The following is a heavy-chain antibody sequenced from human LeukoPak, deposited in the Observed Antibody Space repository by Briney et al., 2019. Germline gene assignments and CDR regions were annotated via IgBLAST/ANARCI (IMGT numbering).Heavy chain of an antibody. D-gene: IGHD3-22*01. CDR2: DYHDGST. J-gene: IGHJ4*02. V-gene: IGHV4-4*02. CDR3: ARSLYYDTSGPFDF. CDR1: GGSISSNNW. Sequence: SGTLSLTCAVSGGSISSNNWWSWVRQPPGKGLEWIGEDYHDGSTNYNPSLQSRVTISLDKSKNQFSLKLSSVTAADTAMYYCARSLYYDTSGPFDFWGQGALVSVSS.